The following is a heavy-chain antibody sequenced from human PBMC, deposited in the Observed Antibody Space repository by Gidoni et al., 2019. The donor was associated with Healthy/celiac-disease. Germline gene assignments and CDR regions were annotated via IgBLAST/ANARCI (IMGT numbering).Heavy chain of an antibody. V-gene: IGHV3-11*06. D-gene: IGHD1-7*01. CDR1: GLPSGHYY. Sequence: QVPLLESGGGMVKPGGYRRLSGADHGLPSGHYYRRWSRQAPGEGREGVSYISSRSSYTNYADSVKSRFTISRDSANISLYLQMNSRRTEDTAVCYCARDFTQNGNYGDFVSYFYYGMDVWGQGTTVTVSS. CDR2: ISSRSSYT. J-gene: IGHJ6*02. CDR3: ARDFTQNGNYGDFVSYFYYGMDV.